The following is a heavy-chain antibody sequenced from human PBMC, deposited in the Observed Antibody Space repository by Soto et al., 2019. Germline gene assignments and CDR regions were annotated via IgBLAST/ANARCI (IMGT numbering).Heavy chain of an antibody. Sequence: PGGSLRLSCAASGFTFSSYAMSWVRQAPGKGLEWVSAISGSGGSTYYADSVKGRFTISRDNSKNTLYLQMNSLRAEDTAVYYCGQSPTLYDSSGYFYWGQGTLVTVSS. D-gene: IGHD3-22*01. CDR1: GFTFSSYA. CDR3: GQSPTLYDSSGYFY. CDR2: ISGSGGST. J-gene: IGHJ4*02. V-gene: IGHV3-23*01.